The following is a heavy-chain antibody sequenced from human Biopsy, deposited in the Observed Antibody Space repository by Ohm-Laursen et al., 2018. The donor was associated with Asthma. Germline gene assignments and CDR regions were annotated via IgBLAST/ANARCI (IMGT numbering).Heavy chain of an antibody. J-gene: IGHJ6*02. D-gene: IGHD3-22*01. CDR3: ARMNTMIQAANYYSYAMDV. CDR2: IYYSGST. V-gene: IGHV4-39*07. Sequence: PSQTLSLTCAVSGGSISSSSYYWGWIRQPPGKGLEWIGSIYYSGSTYYNPSLKSRVTISVDTSKNQFSLKLSSVTAADTAVYYCARMNTMIQAANYYSYAMDVWGQGTTVTVSS. CDR1: GGSISSSSYY.